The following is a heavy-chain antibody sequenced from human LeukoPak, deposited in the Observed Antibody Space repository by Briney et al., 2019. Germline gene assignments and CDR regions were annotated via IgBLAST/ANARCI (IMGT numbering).Heavy chain of an antibody. V-gene: IGHV4-31*03. CDR1: GGSISSSSYY. J-gene: IGHJ4*02. CDR2: IYYSGST. Sequence: SETLSLTCTVSGGSISSSSYYWSWIRQHPGKGLEWIGYIYYSGSTYYNPSLKSRVTISVDTSKNQFSLKLSSVTAADTAVYYCARVPYSSGHTDYWGQGTLVTVSS. CDR3: ARVPYSSGHTDY. D-gene: IGHD3-22*01.